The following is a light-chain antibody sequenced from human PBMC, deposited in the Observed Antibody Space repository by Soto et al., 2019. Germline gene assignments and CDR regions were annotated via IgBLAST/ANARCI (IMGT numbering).Light chain of an antibody. CDR3: QQYYHLPL. CDR1: QDISNY. J-gene: IGKJ4*01. Sequence: DIQMTQSPSSLSASVGDRVTITCQASQDISNYLNWFQQKPGKVPKLLIYDASNLETGVPSRFSGSGSGTDFTLTITNLQPEDIATYYCQQYYHLPLFAGGTKVEIK. V-gene: IGKV1-33*01. CDR2: DAS.